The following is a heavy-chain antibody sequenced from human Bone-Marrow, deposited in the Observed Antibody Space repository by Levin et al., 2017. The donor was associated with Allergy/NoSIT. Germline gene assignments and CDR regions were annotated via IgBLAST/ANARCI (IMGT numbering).Heavy chain of an antibody. CDR1: GFTFSSYG. Sequence: GGSLRLSCAASGFTFSSYGMHWVRQAPGKGLEWVAVIWYDGSNKYYADSVKGRFTISRDNSKNTLYLQMNSLRAEDTAVYYCARDGVGLETGPALYYYYYYGMDVWGQGTTVTVSS. CDR3: ARDGVGLETGPALYYYYYYGMDV. CDR2: IWYDGSNK. J-gene: IGHJ6*02. D-gene: IGHD2-8*01. V-gene: IGHV3-33*01.